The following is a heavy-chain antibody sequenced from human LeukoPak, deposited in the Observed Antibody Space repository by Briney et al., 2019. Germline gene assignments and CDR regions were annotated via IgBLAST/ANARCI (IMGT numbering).Heavy chain of an antibody. Sequence: GGSLRLSCAASGFTFSSYWMSWVRQAPGKGLEWVANIKQDGSEKYYVDSVKGRFTISRGNAKNSLYLQMNGLRAEDTAVYYCARDRVAAAENYFDYRGQGTLVTVSS. V-gene: IGHV3-7*01. D-gene: IGHD6-13*01. CDR1: GFTFSSYW. CDR3: ARDRVAAAENYFDY. CDR2: IKQDGSEK. J-gene: IGHJ4*02.